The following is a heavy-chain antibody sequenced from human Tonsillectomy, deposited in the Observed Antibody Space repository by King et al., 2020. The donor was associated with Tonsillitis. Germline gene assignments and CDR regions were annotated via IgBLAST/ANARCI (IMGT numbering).Heavy chain of an antibody. Sequence: VQLVESGGGVVQPGRSLRLSCAASGFTFSSYAVHWVRQAPGKGLECVALISYDGSNKYYADSVKGRFTISRDNSKNTLYLQMNSLRADDTAVYYRARPLGGGSCTSTSGPGMDVWGEGTTVTVAS. CDR2: ISYDGSNK. CDR1: GFTFSSYA. J-gene: IGHJ6*04. V-gene: IGHV3-30-3*01. CDR3: ARPLGGGSCTSTSGPGMDV. D-gene: IGHD2-2*01.